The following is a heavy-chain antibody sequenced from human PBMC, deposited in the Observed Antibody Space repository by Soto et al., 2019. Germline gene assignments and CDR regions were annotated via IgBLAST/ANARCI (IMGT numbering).Heavy chain of an antibody. D-gene: IGHD6-13*01. CDR2: IYPGDSDA. CDR3: ARPSAYSSSWFSYYGMDV. J-gene: IGHJ6*02. Sequence: EVQLVQSGTELKKPGESLKISCKGFGYSFSSFWIGWVRRMPGKGLEWVAIIYPGDSDARYSPSFQGQVTISADKSINTAYLQWNSLKASDSGIYYCARPSAYSSSWFSYYGMDVWGQGTTVTVS. V-gene: IGHV5-51*01. CDR1: GYSFSSFW.